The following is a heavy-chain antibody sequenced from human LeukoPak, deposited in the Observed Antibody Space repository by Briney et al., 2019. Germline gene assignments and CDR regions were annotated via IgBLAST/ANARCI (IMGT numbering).Heavy chain of an antibody. CDR1: GYSFTSYG. CDR2: ISAYNGNT. CDR3: ARDRVRGVDDY. Sequence: GESLKISCKGSGYSFTSYGISWVRQAPGQGLEWMGWISAYNGNTNYAQKLQGRVTMTTDTSTSTAYMELRSLRSDDTAVYYCARDRVRGVDDYWGQGTLVTVSS. J-gene: IGHJ4*02. V-gene: IGHV1-18*01. D-gene: IGHD3-10*01.